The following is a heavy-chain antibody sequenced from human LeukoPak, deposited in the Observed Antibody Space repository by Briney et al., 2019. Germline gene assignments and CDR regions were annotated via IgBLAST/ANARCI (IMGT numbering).Heavy chain of an antibody. CDR1: GDSINSLDL. D-gene: IGHD3-22*01. CDR2: MYLSGTT. Sequence: PSETLSLTCTVSGDSINSLDLWSWVRQPPGKGLEWIGEMYLSGTTHSNPSVKSRVTISIDKSKNQFFLNLSSVTATDTAVYYCAGLVGRYSSGLYYYYFDYWGQGTLVTVSS. V-gene: IGHV4-4*02. J-gene: IGHJ4*02. CDR3: AGLVGRYSSGLYYYYFDY.